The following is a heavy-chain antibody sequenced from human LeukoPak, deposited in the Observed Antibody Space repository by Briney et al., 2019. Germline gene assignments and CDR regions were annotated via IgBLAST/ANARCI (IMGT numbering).Heavy chain of an antibody. CDR3: ARGYCTGGSCSGAWFDP. Sequence: ASVKVSCKASGYTFTSYGISWVRQAPGQGLEWMGWINPNSGGTNYAQKFQGRVTMTRDTSINTAYIELNRLRSDDTAVYYCARGYCTGGSCSGAWFDPWGQGTLVTVSS. D-gene: IGHD2-15*01. CDR2: INPNSGGT. CDR1: GYTFTSYG. V-gene: IGHV1-2*02. J-gene: IGHJ5*02.